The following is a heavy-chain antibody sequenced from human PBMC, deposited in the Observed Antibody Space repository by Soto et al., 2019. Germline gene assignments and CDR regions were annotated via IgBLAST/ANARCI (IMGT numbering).Heavy chain of an antibody. CDR2: IYYSGST. V-gene: IGHV4-59*08. CDR3: ARHGYSSSWYGAFDI. CDR1: GDSISSDY. D-gene: IGHD6-13*01. J-gene: IGHJ3*02. Sequence: PSETLSLTCTVSGDSISSDYWSWIRQPPGKGLEWIGYIYYSGSTNYNPSLKSRVTISVDTSKNQFSLKLSSVTAADTAVYYCARHGYSSSWYGAFDIWGQGTMVTVSS.